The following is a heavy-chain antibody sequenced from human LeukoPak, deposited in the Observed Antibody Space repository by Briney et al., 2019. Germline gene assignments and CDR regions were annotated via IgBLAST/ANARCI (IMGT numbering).Heavy chain of an antibody. J-gene: IGHJ4*02. CDR2: ISFSGANS. CDR3: AGSSGWARYFDY. CDR1: GFTFSDSA. D-gene: IGHD6-19*01. V-gene: IGHV3-23*01. Sequence: GGSLRLSCAASGFTFSDSAMTWVRQAPGKGLDWVSLISFSGANSYYADSVKGRFTISRDNAKNSLYLQMNSLRAGDTAVYYCAGSSGWARYFDYWGQGTLVTVSS.